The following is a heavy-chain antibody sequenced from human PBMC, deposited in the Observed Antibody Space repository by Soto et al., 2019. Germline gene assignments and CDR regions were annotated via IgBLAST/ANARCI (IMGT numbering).Heavy chain of an antibody. V-gene: IGHV3-21*01. J-gene: IGHJ5*02. CDR1: GFTFSSYW. CDR2: ISGTSVYI. Sequence: GGSLRLSCAASGFTFSSYWMHWVRQAPGKGLEWVSHISGTSVYIHYADSVKGRFTISRDNAKNSVYLQMDSLRVEDTAVYYCARGGALKPFSSWGQGALVTVSS. CDR3: ARGGALKPFSS.